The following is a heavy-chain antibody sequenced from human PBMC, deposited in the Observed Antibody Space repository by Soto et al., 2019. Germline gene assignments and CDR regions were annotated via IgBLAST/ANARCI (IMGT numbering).Heavy chain of an antibody. D-gene: IGHD1-1*01. CDR1: GFTFSGSA. Sequence: GGSLRLSCAASGFTFSGSAMHWVRQASGKGLECVGRIRSKANSYATAYAASVKGRFTISRDDSKNTAYLQMNSLKTEDTAVYYCTTSNRYNWNDFDYWGQGTLVTVSS. V-gene: IGHV3-73*01. CDR3: TTSNRYNWNDFDY. CDR2: IRSKANSYAT. J-gene: IGHJ4*02.